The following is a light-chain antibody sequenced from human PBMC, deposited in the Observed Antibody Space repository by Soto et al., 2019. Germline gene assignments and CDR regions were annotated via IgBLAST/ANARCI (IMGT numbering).Light chain of an antibody. CDR2: EVT. J-gene: IGLJ3*02. Sequence: QSXLTQPPXASGXXXXXVXXXCTGTSSDVGAYKYVSWYQQYPGKAPKLMIYEVTKRPSGVPDRFSGSKSGNTASLTVSGLQAEDEADYYCTSYVGNDIWVFGGGTKLTVL. CDR1: SSDVGAYKY. CDR3: TSYVGNDIWV. V-gene: IGLV2-8*01.